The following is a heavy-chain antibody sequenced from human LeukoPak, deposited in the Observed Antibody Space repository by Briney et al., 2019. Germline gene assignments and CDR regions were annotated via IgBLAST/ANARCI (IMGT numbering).Heavy chain of an antibody. CDR2: ISYDGITK. D-gene: IGHD1-26*01. CDR3: AKYSSRNYYGMDV. V-gene: IGHV3-30*18. CDR1: GFTFSTYG. J-gene: IGHJ6*02. Sequence: PGRSLRLSCAASGFTFSTYGMHWVRQAPGKGLEWVVVISYDGITKYYADSVKGRFTISRDNSKNTLSLQMSSLRAEDTAVYYCAKYSSRNYYGMDVWGQGTTVTVSS.